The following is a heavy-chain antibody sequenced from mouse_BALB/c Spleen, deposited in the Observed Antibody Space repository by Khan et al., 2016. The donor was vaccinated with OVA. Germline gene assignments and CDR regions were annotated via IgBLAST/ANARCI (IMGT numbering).Heavy chain of an antibody. D-gene: IGHD1-1*01. J-gene: IGHJ1*01. CDR2: IHYSGST. Sequence: EVQLQESGPDLVKPSQSLSLSCTVSGYSITSYYISYLLRPSPGNKQGLMGIIHYSGSTTYHPSLKSRISITRDTSKNPLYLQLNSVTTEDTATYYWATSGTTIEYYWYIDVWGEGTTVTVSS. CDR1: GYSITSYYI. V-gene: IGHV3-1*02. CDR3: ATSGTTIEYYWYIDV.